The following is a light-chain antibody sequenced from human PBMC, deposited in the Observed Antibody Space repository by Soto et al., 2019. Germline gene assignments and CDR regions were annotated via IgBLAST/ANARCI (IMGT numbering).Light chain of an antibody. CDR3: SSYAGSSNV. CDR1: RSDIGSNS. V-gene: IGLV1-44*01. Sequence: QSVLTQPPSASGTPGQTVIISCSGSRSDIGSNSVNWYQHLPGTAPKLLIYNNNQRPSGVPDRFSGSKSGTSASLAISGLQSEDEADYYCSSYAGSSNVFGTGTKVTVL. J-gene: IGLJ1*01. CDR2: NNN.